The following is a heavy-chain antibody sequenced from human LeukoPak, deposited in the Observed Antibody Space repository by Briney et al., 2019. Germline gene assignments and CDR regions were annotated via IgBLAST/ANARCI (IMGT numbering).Heavy chain of an antibody. J-gene: IGHJ5*02. CDR2: IYHSGST. V-gene: IGHV4-38-2*02. CDR3: ARALREERRPWNNWFDP. D-gene: IGHD1-1*01. CDR1: GYSISSGYY. Sequence: SETLSLTCTVSGYSISSGYYWGWIRQPPGKGLEWIGSIYHSGSTYYNPSLKSRVTISVGTSKNQFSLKLSSVTAADTAVYYCARALREERRPWNNWFDPWGQGTLVTVSS.